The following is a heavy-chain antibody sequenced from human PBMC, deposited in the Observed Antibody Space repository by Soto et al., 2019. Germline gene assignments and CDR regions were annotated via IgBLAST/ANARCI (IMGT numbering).Heavy chain of an antibody. CDR1: GYAFTSNG. V-gene: IGHV1-18*01. CDR2: ISAYNGNT. CDR3: ARVPDYGDYPYFQH. J-gene: IGHJ1*01. Sequence: TSVKVTCKDSGYAFTSNGISWVRQAPGQGLEWMGWISAYNGNTNYAQKLQGRVTMTTDTSTSTAYMELRSLRSDDTAVYYCARVPDYGDYPYFQHWGQGTLVTVSS. D-gene: IGHD4-17*01.